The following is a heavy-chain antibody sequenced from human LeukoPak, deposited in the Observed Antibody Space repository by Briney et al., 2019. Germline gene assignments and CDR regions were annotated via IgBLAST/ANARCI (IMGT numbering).Heavy chain of an antibody. V-gene: IGHV4-4*07. CDR1: GDSISSFY. Sequence: SETLSLTCTVSGDSISSFYWSWIRQPAGKGLEWIGRIYSGGSTNYNPSLKSRVTMSADTSKNQFSLKLSSVTAADTAVYYCARAYYYDRSGYYYFDYWGQGTLVTVSS. CDR2: IYSGGST. CDR3: ARAYYYDRSGYYYFDY. D-gene: IGHD3-22*01. J-gene: IGHJ4*02.